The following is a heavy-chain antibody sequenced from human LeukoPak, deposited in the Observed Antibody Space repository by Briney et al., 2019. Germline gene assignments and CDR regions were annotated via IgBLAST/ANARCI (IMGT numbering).Heavy chain of an antibody. CDR1: GGSFSGYY. Sequence: SETLSLTCAVYGGSFSGYYWTWIRQPPGKGLEWIGEINHSGSTNYNPSLKSRVTISVDTSKNQFSLKMRSVTAADTAVYYCARARGTVAIDYWGQGTLVTVSS. CDR3: ARARGTVAIDY. CDR2: INHSGST. J-gene: IGHJ4*02. V-gene: IGHV4-34*01. D-gene: IGHD5-12*01.